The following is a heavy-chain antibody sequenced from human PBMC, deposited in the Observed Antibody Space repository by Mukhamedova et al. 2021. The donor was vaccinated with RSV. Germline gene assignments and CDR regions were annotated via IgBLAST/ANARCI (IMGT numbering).Heavy chain of an antibody. V-gene: IGHV4-39*07. D-gene: IGHD6-13*01. CDR2: IYYSGST. J-gene: IGHJ4*02. Sequence: GWIGSIYYSGSTYYNPSLKSRVTISIDTSKNQFSLKLSSVTEADTAVYYCARDKAAAGPTPGGYWGQGTLVTVSS. CDR3: ARDKAAAGPTPGGY.